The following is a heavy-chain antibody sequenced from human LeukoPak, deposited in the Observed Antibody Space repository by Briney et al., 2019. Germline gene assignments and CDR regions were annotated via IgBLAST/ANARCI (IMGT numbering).Heavy chain of an antibody. V-gene: IGHV1-46*01. CDR1: GGTFSSYA. CDR3: ARGLGTLLRGWFDP. D-gene: IGHD4-23*01. CDR2: INPSGGST. Sequence: ASVKVSCKASGGTFSSYAISWVRQAPGQGLEWMGIINPSGGSTSYAQKFQGRVTMTSDTSTSTVYMDLSSLRSEDTAVYYCARGLGTLLRGWFDPWGQGTLVTVSS. J-gene: IGHJ5*02.